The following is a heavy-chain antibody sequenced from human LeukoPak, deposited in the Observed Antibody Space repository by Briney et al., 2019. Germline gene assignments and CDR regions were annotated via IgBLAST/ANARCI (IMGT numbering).Heavy chain of an antibody. J-gene: IGHJ4*02. CDR1: GYSISSGYY. Sequence: SETLSLTCAVSGYSISSGYYWGWIRQPPGKGLEWIGSIYHSGSTYYNPSLKSRVTISVDTSKNQFSLKLSSVTAADMAVYYCASLGGGTCFGYWGQGTLVTVSS. D-gene: IGHD1-1*01. V-gene: IGHV4-38-2*01. CDR3: ASLGGGTCFGY. CDR2: IYHSGST.